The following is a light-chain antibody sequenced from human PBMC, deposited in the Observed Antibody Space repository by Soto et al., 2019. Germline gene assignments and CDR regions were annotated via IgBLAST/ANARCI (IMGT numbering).Light chain of an antibody. V-gene: IGKV3-20*01. Sequence: EIVLTQSPCTLSLSPGERASLSCRASQSVTSSNLAWYQQKPGQAPRLLIYGASSRATGIPDRFRGSGSGTDFTLTISRLEPEDFAVYYCQQYGSSPFTFGPGTKVDIK. CDR3: QQYGSSPFT. CDR1: QSVTSSN. CDR2: GAS. J-gene: IGKJ3*01.